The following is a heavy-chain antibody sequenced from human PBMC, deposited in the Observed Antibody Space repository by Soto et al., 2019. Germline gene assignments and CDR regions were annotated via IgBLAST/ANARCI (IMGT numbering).Heavy chain of an antibody. CDR1: GGSFSGYY. V-gene: IGHV4-34*01. J-gene: IGHJ6*02. CDR2: INHSGST. CDR3: ARAGGYCSSTSCSRGMDV. Sequence: QVQLQQWGAGLLKPSETLSLTCAVYGGSFSGYYWSWIRQPPGKGLEWIGEINHSGSTNYNPSLKSRVTISVDTSKNQFSLKVSSVTAADTAVYYCARAGGYCSSTSCSRGMDVWGQGTTVTVSS. D-gene: IGHD2-2*01.